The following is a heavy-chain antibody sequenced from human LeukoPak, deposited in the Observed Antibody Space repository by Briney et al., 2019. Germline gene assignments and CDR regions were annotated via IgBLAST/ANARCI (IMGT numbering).Heavy chain of an antibody. D-gene: IGHD3-22*01. J-gene: IGHJ6*03. V-gene: IGHV3-23*01. CDR2: ISGSGDTT. CDR1: GFTFSRHG. Sequence: GGSLRLSCAASGFTFSRHGMNWVRQAPGKGLEWVSGISGSGDTTYYADSVKGRFTISRDNSKNTVYLQMNSLRSEDTAVYYCARDGREYYYDRNYYYYYMDVWGKGTTVTISS. CDR3: ARDGREYYYDRNYYYYYMDV.